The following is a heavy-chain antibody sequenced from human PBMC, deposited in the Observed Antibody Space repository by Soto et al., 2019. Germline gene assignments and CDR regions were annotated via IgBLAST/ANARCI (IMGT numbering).Heavy chain of an antibody. CDR2: ISWKSARI. CDR3: AKDVLFGETSYYYGMDV. V-gene: IGHV3-9*01. J-gene: IGHJ6*01. D-gene: IGHD3-10*01. Sequence: EVQLVESGGGLVQPGRSLRLSCGASGFTFDDSAMHWVRQAPGKGLEWVSGISWKSARIDYAYSVKGRFTISRDNAKNSLYLQMNSLRAEDTALYYCAKDVLFGETSYYYGMDVWGQGTTVTVSS. CDR1: GFTFDDSA.